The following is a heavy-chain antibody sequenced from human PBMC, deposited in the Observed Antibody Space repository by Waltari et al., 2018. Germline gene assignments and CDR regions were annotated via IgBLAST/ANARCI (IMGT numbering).Heavy chain of an antibody. CDR1: GYTFTSYG. D-gene: IGHD5-12*01. Sequence: QVQLVQSGAEVKKPGASVKVSCKASGYTFTSYGISWVRQAPGQGLEWMGWISAYNGNTNYAQKLQGRVTMTTDTSTSTAYMGLRSLRSDDTAVYYCAREEGGYSGYVPPFMDVWGKGTTVTVSS. CDR2: ISAYNGNT. V-gene: IGHV1-18*01. CDR3: AREEGGYSGYVPPFMDV. J-gene: IGHJ6*03.